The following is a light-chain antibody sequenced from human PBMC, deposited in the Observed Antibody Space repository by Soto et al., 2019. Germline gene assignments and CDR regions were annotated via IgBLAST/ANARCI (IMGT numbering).Light chain of an antibody. J-gene: IGLJ3*02. CDR3: QTYDKSLGGWV. CDR2: GNT. CDR1: SSNIGAGYH. Sequence: QSVLAQPPSVSGAPGQTVTISCPGSSSNIGAGYHVHWYMQLPGKAPKLLIFGNTNRPSGVPDRFSGSRSGSSASLAISGLQAEDEADYYCQTYDKSLGGWVFGGGTQMTV. V-gene: IGLV1-40*01.